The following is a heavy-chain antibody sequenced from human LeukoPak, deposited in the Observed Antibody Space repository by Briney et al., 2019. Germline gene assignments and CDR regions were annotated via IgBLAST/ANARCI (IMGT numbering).Heavy chain of an antibody. CDR2: ISSSSSTI. J-gene: IGHJ4*02. CDR3: ARDMSGSYYSPYYFDY. D-gene: IGHD1-26*01. CDR1: GFSFSTFW. V-gene: IGHV3-48*04. Sequence: GGSLRLSCAASGFSFSTFWMTWVRQAPGKGLEWVSYISSSSSTIYYADSVKGRFTISRDNAKNSLYLQMNSLRAEDTAVYYCARDMSGSYYSPYYFDYWGQGTLVTVSS.